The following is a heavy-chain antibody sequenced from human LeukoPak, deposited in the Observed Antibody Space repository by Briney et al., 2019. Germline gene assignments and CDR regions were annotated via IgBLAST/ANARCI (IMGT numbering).Heavy chain of an antibody. D-gene: IGHD3-10*01. CDR1: GFTFSSYG. J-gene: IGHJ6*03. CDR3: AKDLYYGSGSSHYYYYYYMDV. Sequence: GGSLRLSCAASGFTFSSYGMHWVRQAPGKGLEWVAVISYDGSNKYYADSVKGRFTISRDNSKNTLYLQMNSLRAEDTAVYYCAKDLYYGSGSSHYYYYYYMDVWGKGTTVTVSS. V-gene: IGHV3-30*18. CDR2: ISYDGSNK.